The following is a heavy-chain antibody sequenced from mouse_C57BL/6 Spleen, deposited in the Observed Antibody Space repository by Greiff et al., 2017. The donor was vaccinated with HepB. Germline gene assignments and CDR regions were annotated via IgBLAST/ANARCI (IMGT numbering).Heavy chain of an antibody. CDR2: IDPEDGDT. CDR3: TTRWNRGYYFDY. V-gene: IGHV14-1*01. D-gene: IGHD1-1*02. CDR1: GFNIKDYY. Sequence: VQLQQSGAELVRPGASVKLSCTASGFNIKDYYMHWVKQRPEQGLEWIGRIDPEDGDTEYDPKFQGKATMTADTTSNTAYLQLSSLTSEDTAVYYCTTRWNRGYYFDYWGQGTTLTVSS. J-gene: IGHJ2*01.